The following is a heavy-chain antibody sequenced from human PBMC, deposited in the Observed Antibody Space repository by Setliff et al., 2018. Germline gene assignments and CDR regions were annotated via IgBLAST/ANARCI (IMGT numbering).Heavy chain of an antibody. CDR1: GGTFSSYD. Sequence: SVKVSCKASGGTFSSYDISWVRQAPGQGLEWMGRIIPIFGTANYAQKFQGRLTITRDTSANTAYMELSSLRSEDTALYYCARYNWNTNWFDPWGQGTLVTVSS. CDR3: ARYNWNTNWFDP. J-gene: IGHJ5*02. CDR2: IIPIFGTA. D-gene: IGHD1-20*01. V-gene: IGHV1-69*05.